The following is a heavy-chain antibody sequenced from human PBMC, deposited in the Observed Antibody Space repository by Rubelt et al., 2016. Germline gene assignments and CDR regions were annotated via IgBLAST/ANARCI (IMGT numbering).Heavy chain of an antibody. Sequence: QVQLVQSGAEVKKPGASVKVSCRASGYSFTSYAMHWVRQAPGHRLEWMGWINAGDGNTKYSQNFQGRVAITRDTSASTGYMELRSLRSEDTAVYDCASEYSSTWYDGMDVWGQGTTVTVSS. D-gene: IGHD6-13*01. CDR1: GYSFTSYA. CDR3: ASEYSSTWYDGMDV. CDR2: INAGDGNT. J-gene: IGHJ6*02. V-gene: IGHV1-3*01.